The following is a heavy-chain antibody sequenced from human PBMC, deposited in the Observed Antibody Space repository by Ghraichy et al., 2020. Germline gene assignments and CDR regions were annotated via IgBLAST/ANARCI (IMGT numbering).Heavy chain of an antibody. D-gene: IGHD7-27*01. CDR1: ESSVSDFY. J-gene: IGHJ4*02. Sequence: GESLNISCTASESSVSDFYMSWIRQAPGKGLEWISYSSSSGDTKYYEASVRGRFAIYRDNSRKSLYLQMNNLGADDTAIYFCERGGDKGWGNYFEHWGRGTLVTVSS. V-gene: IGHV3-11*01. CDR3: ERGGDKGWGNYFEH. CDR2: SSSSGDTK.